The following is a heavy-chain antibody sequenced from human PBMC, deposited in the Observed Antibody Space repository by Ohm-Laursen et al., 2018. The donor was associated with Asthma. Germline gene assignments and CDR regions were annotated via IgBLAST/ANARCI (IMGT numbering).Heavy chain of an antibody. CDR2: ISYDGSNK. V-gene: IGHV3-30*03. CDR1: GFTFSSYG. CDR3: ARGNYYDSSGKENAVGYYFDY. Sequence: SLRLSCAASGFTFSSYGMHWVRQAPGKGLEWVAVISYDGSNKYYADSVKGRFTISRDNSKNTLYLQMNSLRAEDTAVYYCARGNYYDSSGKENAVGYYFDYWGRGTLVTVSS. D-gene: IGHD3-22*01. J-gene: IGHJ4*02.